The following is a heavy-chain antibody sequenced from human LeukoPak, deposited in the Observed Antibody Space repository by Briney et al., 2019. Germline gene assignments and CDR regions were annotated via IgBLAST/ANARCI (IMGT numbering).Heavy chain of an antibody. CDR3: ARSLGNYYYMDV. V-gene: IGHV4-61*02. CDR1: GGSMSSGRHY. CDR2: IYTSGST. J-gene: IGHJ6*03. Sequence: PSETLSLTCTVSGGSMSSGRHYWSWIRQPAGKGLEWIGRIYTSGSTNYNPSLKSRLTISVDTSKNQFSLRLNSVTAADTAVYYCARSLGNYYYMDVWGKGTTVTISS.